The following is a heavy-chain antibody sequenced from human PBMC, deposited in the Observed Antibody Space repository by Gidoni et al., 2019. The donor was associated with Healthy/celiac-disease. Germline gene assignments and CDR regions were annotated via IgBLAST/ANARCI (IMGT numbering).Heavy chain of an antibody. J-gene: IGHJ6*03. CDR1: VGSISSSSYY. D-gene: IGHD3-3*01. Sequence: QLQLQESGPGLVKPSETLSLTCTVSVGSISSSSYYWGWIRQPPGKGLEWIGSIYYSGSTYYNPSLKSRVTISVDTSKNQFSLKLSSVTAADTAVYYCTRRAIFGVVITPPEYYMDVWGKGTTVTVSS. V-gene: IGHV4-39*01. CDR3: TRRAIFGVVITPPEYYMDV. CDR2: IYYSGST.